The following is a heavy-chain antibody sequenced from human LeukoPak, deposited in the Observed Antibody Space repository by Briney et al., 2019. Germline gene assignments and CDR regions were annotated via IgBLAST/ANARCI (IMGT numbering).Heavy chain of an antibody. Sequence: ASVKVSCKASGYTFTNYYIHWVRQAPRQGLEWMGIINPSGGSTSYAQKFQGRVTMTRDTSTSTVYMALSSLRSEDTAVYYCARDKVVGATDPMDVWGQGTTVTVSS. CDR3: ARDKVVGATDPMDV. CDR1: GYTFTNYY. CDR2: INPSGGST. J-gene: IGHJ6*02. V-gene: IGHV1-46*01. D-gene: IGHD2-15*01.